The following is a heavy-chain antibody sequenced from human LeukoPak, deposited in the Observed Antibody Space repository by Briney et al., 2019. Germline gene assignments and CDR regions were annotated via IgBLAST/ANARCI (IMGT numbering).Heavy chain of an antibody. CDR3: ARVRKRALIAAAVPSFPLDP. J-gene: IGHJ5*02. V-gene: IGHV4-38-2*02. Sequence: SETLSLTCTVSGYSISSGYYWGWIRQPPGKGLEWIGEINHSGSTNYNPSLKSRVTISVDTSKNQFSLKLSSVTAADTAVYYCARVRKRALIAAAVPSFPLDPWGQGTLVTVSS. CDR1: GYSISSGYY. CDR2: INHSGST. D-gene: IGHD6-13*01.